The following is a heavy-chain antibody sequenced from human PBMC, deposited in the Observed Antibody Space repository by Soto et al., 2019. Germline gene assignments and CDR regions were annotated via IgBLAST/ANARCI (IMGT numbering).Heavy chain of an antibody. CDR1: GDSVSSNSAA. D-gene: IGHD2-15*01. V-gene: IGHV6-1*01. J-gene: IGHJ6*02. Sequence: PSPTLSLTCAISGDSVSSNSAAWNWIRQSPSRGLEWLGRTYYRSKWYNDYAVSVKSRITINPDTSKNQFSLQLNSVTPEDTAVYYCARDLGYCSGGSCYPGVTYYYYGMDVWGQGTTVTVSS. CDR2: TYYRSKWYN. CDR3: ARDLGYCSGGSCYPGVTYYYYGMDV.